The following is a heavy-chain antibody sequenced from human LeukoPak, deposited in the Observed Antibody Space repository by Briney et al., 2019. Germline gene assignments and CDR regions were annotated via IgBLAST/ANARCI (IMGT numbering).Heavy chain of an antibody. CDR1: GYTFTGYY. J-gene: IGHJ4*02. CDR3: ARGWRYHSSASYYFDY. D-gene: IGHD6-19*01. V-gene: IGHV1-2*02. CDR2: INPNSGGT. Sequence: ASVKVSCKASGYTFTGYYMHWVRQAPGQGLEWMGWINPNSGGTNYAQKFQGRVTMTRDTSISTAYMELSRLRSDDTAVYYCARGWRYHSSASYYFDYWGQGTLVTVSS.